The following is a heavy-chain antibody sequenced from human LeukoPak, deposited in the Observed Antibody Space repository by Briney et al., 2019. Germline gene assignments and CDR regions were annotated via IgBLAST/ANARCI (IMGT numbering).Heavy chain of an antibody. V-gene: IGHV4-31*03. CDR1: GDSISGGGYY. J-gene: IGHJ4*02. D-gene: IGHD5-12*01. CDR2: IYYSGST. CDR3: ARGSDGYNPGNFGY. Sequence: SQTLSLTCSVSGDSISGGGYYWSWIRQHPGKGLEWIGYIYYSGSTSYNPSLKSRVTISVDTSKNRFSLKLSSVTAADTAVYYCARGSDGYNPGNFGYWGQGAPVTVSS.